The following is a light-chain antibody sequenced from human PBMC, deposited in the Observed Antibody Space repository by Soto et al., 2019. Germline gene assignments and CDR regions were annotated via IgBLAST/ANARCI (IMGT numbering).Light chain of an antibody. V-gene: IGLV1-51*01. CDR1: SSNIGNNY. J-gene: IGLJ2*01. CDR3: GTWDSSLSAPVV. Sequence: QAVVTQPPSVSAAPGQKVTISCSGSSSNIGNNYVSWYQQLPGTAPKLLIYDNNKRPSGIPDRFSGSKSGTSATLGITGLQTGDEADYYCGTWDSSLSAPVVFGGGTKVTVL. CDR2: DNN.